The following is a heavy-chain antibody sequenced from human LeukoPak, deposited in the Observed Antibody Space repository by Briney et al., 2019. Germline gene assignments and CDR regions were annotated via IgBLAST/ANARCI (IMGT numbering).Heavy chain of an antibody. J-gene: IGHJ4*02. D-gene: IGHD2-15*01. CDR1: GGSISSSSYY. V-gene: IGHV4-39*07. CDR3: ARDRDSGGIDY. CDR2: IYYSGST. Sequence: PSETLSLTCTVSGGSISSSSYYWGWIRQPPGKGLEWIGSIYYSGSTYYNPSLKSRVTISGDTSKNQFSLKLSSVTAADTAVYYCARDRDSGGIDYWGQGTLVTVSS.